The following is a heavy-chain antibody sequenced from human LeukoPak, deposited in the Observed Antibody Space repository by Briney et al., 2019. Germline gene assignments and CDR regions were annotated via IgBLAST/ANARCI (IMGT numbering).Heavy chain of an antibody. J-gene: IGHJ6*02. Sequence: SETLSLTCTVSGGSISSYYWSWIRQPPGKGLEWIGYIYYSGSTNYNPSLKSRVTISVDTSKNQFSLKLSSVTAADTAVYYCARRSRLIAARPRFMDVWGQGTTVTVSS. D-gene: IGHD6-6*01. CDR1: GGSISSYY. CDR2: IYYSGST. CDR3: ARRSRLIAARPRFMDV. V-gene: IGHV4-59*12.